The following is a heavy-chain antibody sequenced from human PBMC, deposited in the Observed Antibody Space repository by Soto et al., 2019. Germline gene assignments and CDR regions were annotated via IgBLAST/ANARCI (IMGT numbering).Heavy chain of an antibody. CDR3: AGLRLGEGFDP. V-gene: IGHV4-61*01. Sequence: SETLSLTCTVSGGSVNSGSYYWNWIRQPPGKGLEWIGYIFYSGSTNYNPSLKRRVTMSLDTSKNQFSMRLSSVTAADTAVYYCAGLRLGEGFDPWGQGTRVTVSS. CDR2: IFYSGST. D-gene: IGHD3-16*01. J-gene: IGHJ5*02. CDR1: GGSVNSGSYY.